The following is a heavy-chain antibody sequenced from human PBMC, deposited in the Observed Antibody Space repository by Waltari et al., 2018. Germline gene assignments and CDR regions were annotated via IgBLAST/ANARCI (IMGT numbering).Heavy chain of an antibody. Sequence: EVQLVESGGGLVQPGGSLRLSCAASGFTFSSYWMHWVRHAPGKGLVWVSRINSDGSSTSYADSVKGRFTISRDNAKNTLYLQMNSLRAEDTAVYYCASRVDSGWYQIGPYYYYGMDVWGQGTTVTVSS. CDR2: INSDGSST. J-gene: IGHJ6*02. D-gene: IGHD6-19*01. CDR1: GFTFSSYW. CDR3: ASRVDSGWYQIGPYYYYGMDV. V-gene: IGHV3-74*01.